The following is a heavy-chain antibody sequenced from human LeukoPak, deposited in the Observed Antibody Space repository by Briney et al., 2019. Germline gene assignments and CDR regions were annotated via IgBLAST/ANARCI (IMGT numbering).Heavy chain of an antibody. CDR1: GYTFTAYY. CDR2: INPNSDFT. V-gene: IGHV1-2*02. D-gene: IGHD2-15*01. Sequence: ASVKVSCKTSGYTFTAYYMHWVRQAPGQGLEWMGWINPNSDFTNFAQNFQGRVTMNSDTSISTAYMELSRLRSDDTAVYYCARAISAGSPITASDCWGQGTLVTVSS. CDR3: ARAISAGSPITASDC. J-gene: IGHJ4*02.